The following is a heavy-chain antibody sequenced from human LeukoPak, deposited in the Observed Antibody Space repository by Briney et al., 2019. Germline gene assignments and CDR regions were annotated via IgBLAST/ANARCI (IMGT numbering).Heavy chain of an antibody. CDR3: AKDQGYSSAWYSRDGFDM. V-gene: IGHV3-21*01. CDR2: ISTTSSYI. D-gene: IGHD6-19*01. Sequence: PGGSLRLSCAASGFIFSNYAMNWVRQAPGKGLEWVSSISTTSSYIFYADSVKGRFTISRDNAKNSLFLQMNSLRAEDTAVYYCAKDQGYSSAWYSRDGFDMWGQGTMVTVSS. J-gene: IGHJ3*02. CDR1: GFIFSNYA.